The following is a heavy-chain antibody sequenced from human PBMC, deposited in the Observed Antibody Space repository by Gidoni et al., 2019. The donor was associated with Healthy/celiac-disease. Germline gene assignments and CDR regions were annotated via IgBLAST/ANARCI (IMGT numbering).Heavy chain of an antibody. CDR3: ARDSETGTPPFDY. Sequence: QVQLQESGPGLVKPSETLSLTCTVSGYSISSGYYWGWLRQPPGKGLEWIGRISHSGSTYYTPSLTSRVTISVDTSKNQVSLKLSSVTAADTAVYYCARDSETGTPPFDYWGQGPLVTVSS. CDR1: GYSISSGYY. J-gene: IGHJ4*02. V-gene: IGHV4-38-2*02. D-gene: IGHD1-7*01. CDR2: ISHSGST.